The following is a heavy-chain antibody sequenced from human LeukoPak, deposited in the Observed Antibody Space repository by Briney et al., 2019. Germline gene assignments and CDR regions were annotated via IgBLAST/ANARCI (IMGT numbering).Heavy chain of an antibody. V-gene: IGHV4-34*01. CDR2: INHSGST. J-gene: IGHJ4*02. CDR3: ARDPSPRTNYYGSGSYQSPFDY. D-gene: IGHD3-10*01. Sequence: SETLSLTCAVYGGSFSGYYWSWIRQPPGKGLEWIGEINHSGSTNYNPSLKSRVTISVDTSKNQFSLKLSSVTAADTAVYYCARDPSPRTNYYGSGSYQSPFDYWGQGTLVTVSS. CDR1: GGSFSGYY.